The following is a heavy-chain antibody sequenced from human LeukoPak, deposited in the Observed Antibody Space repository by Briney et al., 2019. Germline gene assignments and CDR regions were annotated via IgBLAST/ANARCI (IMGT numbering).Heavy chain of an antibody. CDR2: IYYTGST. D-gene: IGHD3-22*01. CDR3: ATSTSPYDSSGYPFDY. V-gene: IGHV4-39*01. J-gene: IGHJ4*02. CDR1: GGSIISSSSYY. Sequence: SETLSLTCTVSGGSIISSSSYYCGWVRPPPGKGLEWIGSIYYTGSTYYNPSFKSRVTMSVDTSKKQFSLKLNYVTAADTAVYYCATSTSPYDSSGYPFDYWGQGTLVTVSS.